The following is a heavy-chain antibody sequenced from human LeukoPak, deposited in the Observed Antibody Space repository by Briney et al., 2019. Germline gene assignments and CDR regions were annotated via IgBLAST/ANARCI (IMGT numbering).Heavy chain of an antibody. CDR2: ISGSGSST. CDR3: ARRTGYYDYYYYYYYMDV. Sequence: GSLRLSCVASGFPFSSYAMSWVRQAPGKGLEWVAGISGSGSSTSHADSVKCRFTISRDNSKNTLYLQMNSLRAEDTAVYYCARRTGYYDYYYYYYYMDVWGKGTTVTVSS. CDR1: GFPFSSYA. V-gene: IGHV3-23*01. J-gene: IGHJ6*03. D-gene: IGHD3/OR15-3a*01.